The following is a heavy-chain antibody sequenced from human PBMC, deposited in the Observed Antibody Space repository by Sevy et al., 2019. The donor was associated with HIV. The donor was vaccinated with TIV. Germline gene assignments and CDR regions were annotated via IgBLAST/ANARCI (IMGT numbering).Heavy chain of an antibody. CDR2: IRSRVNSHAT. D-gene: IGHD3-9*01. CDR1: GFTFSGSA. J-gene: IGHJ4*02. CDR3: TASMKTDVLRYFDWLEEPPFDH. Sequence: GGSLSLSCAASGFTFSGSAMHWVRQASGKGLEWVGRIRSRVNSHATAYAASVKGRFTISRDDSENTAFLQMSSLKTEDTAVYYCTASMKTDVLRYFDWLEEPPFDHWGQGTLVTVSS. V-gene: IGHV3-73*01.